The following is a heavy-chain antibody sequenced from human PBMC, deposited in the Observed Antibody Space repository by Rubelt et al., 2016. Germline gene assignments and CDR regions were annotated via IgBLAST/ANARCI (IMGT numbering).Heavy chain of an antibody. J-gene: IGHJ4*02. V-gene: IGHV4-34*01. CDR1: GGSFGADY. CDR3: VHRGYCSGGKCNPDY. Sequence: QMQLQQWGAGLLKPSETLSLTCVVYGGSFGADYWSWVRQPPGRGLEWIGEINHSGSTSYNPSLKSRVTISVDTSKNQVSLNLESVTAADTAVYYCVHRGYCSGGKCNPDYWGQGTLVTVSS. CDR2: INHSGST. D-gene: IGHD2-15*01.